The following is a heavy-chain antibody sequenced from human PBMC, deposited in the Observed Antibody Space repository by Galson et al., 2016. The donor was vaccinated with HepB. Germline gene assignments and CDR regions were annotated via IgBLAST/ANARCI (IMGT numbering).Heavy chain of an antibody. CDR3: AKSDTSAIQYNWFDP. CDR2: ISASGLST. Sequence: SLRLSCAASGFTFSSYTMNWVRQAPGKGLEWVSSISASGLSTYYADSVKGRFTISRDNSKNTLYLQTNSLRVEDTAVYHCAKSDTSAIQYNWFDPWGQGTLVTVSA. J-gene: IGHJ5*02. V-gene: IGHV3-23*01. CDR1: GFTFSSYT. D-gene: IGHD2-2*01.